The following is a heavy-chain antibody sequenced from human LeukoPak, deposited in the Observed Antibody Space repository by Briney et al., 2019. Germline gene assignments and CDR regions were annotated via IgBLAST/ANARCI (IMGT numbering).Heavy chain of an antibody. V-gene: IGHV3-15*01. CDR2: IKSKTDGGTT. J-gene: IGHJ4*02. D-gene: IGHD3-22*01. CDR3: TTAISTMIAPYFDY. Sequence: GGSLRLSCAASGFTFSNAWMSWVRQAPGKGLEWVGRIKSKTDGGTTDYAAPVKGRFTISRDDSKNTLYLQMNSLKTEDTAVYYCTTAISTMIAPYFDYWGQGTLVTVSS. CDR1: GFTFSNAW.